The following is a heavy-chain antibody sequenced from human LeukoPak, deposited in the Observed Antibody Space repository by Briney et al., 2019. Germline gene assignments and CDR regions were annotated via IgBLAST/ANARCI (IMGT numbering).Heavy chain of an antibody. Sequence: PGGALRLSCAASGYTFRTYAMSWGREAPGKGVEWVSTFSGSVANTYSAASVRGRFTFSRDNSKIPLYLHINSLTAEDTSVYYCAKERAGYTNPYYFDYWSQGTLVTVSS. J-gene: IGHJ4*02. CDR2: FSGSVANT. CDR3: AKERAGYTNPYYFDY. D-gene: IGHD3-16*02. CDR1: GYTFRTYA. V-gene: IGHV3-23*01.